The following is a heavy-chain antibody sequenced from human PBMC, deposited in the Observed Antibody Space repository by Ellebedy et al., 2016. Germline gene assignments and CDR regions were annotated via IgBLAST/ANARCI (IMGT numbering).Heavy chain of an antibody. CDR3: AKTAIPSARTYMDV. J-gene: IGHJ6*03. D-gene: IGHD2-21*01. V-gene: IGHV4-39*07. CDR1: GGSISSGDFH. Sequence: SETLSLTCTVSGGSISSGDFHWDWIRQPPGKTLEWIGNVFYTGSTYYSPSFEGRVTMSVDTSKSQFSLMLTSVTDADTAIYYCAKTAIPSARTYMDVWGEGITVTVSS. CDR2: VFYTGST.